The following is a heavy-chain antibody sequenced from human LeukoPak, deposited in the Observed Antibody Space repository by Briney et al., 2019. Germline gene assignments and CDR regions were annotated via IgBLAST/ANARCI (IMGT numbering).Heavy chain of an antibody. CDR1: GYIFTSYW. CDR3: ARSNCGGDCYPSY. CDR2: IYPGDSDT. J-gene: IGHJ4*02. V-gene: IGHV5-51*01. D-gene: IGHD2-21*02. Sequence: GESLQISGEGSGYIFTSYWIGWVRQLPGKGLEWMGIIYPGDSDTRYSPSFQGQVTISADKSINTAYLQWSSLKASDTAMYYCARSNCGGDCYPSYWGQGTLVTVSS.